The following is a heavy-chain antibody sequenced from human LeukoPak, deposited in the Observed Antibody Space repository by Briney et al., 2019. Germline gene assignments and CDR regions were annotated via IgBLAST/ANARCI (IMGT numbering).Heavy chain of an antibody. J-gene: IGHJ4*02. CDR3: ARLQLGLFDY. Sequence: LPGGSLRLSCAASEFSVGSNYMTWVRQAPGKGLEWVSGINWNGDDTTYADSVKGRFTISRDNAKNSLYLQMNSLRAEDTAVYYCARLQLGLFDYWGQGTLVTVSS. CDR1: EFSVGSNY. D-gene: IGHD5-24*01. CDR2: INWNGDDT. V-gene: IGHV3-20*04.